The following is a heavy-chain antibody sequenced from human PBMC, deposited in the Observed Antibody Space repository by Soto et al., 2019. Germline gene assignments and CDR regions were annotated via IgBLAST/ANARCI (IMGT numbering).Heavy chain of an antibody. J-gene: IGHJ2*01. CDR3: ARHYGYWYFDL. Sequence: QVQLQESGPGLVKPSETLSLTCTVSGGSISSYYWSWIRQPPGKGLEWIGYIYYSGSTNYNPSLKSRVTISVDTSKNQFSLKLSSVTAADTAVYCCARHYGYWYFDLWGRGTLVTVSS. D-gene: IGHD3-16*01. CDR1: GGSISSYY. V-gene: IGHV4-59*08. CDR2: IYYSGST.